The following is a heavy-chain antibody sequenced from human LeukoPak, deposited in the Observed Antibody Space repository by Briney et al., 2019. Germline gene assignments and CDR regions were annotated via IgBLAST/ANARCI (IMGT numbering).Heavy chain of an antibody. J-gene: IGHJ4*02. CDR1: GFTFDDYG. Sequence: GGSLRLSCAASGFTFDDYGMSWVRQAPGKGLEWVSAISGSGGSTYYADSVKGRFTISRDNSKNTLYLQMNSLRAEDTAVYYCANGGVGADWGQGTLVTVSS. D-gene: IGHD1-26*01. V-gene: IGHV3-23*01. CDR2: ISGSGGST. CDR3: ANGGVGAD.